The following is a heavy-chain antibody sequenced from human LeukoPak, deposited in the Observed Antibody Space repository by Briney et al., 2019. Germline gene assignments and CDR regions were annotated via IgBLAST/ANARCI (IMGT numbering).Heavy chain of an antibody. V-gene: IGHV3-33*06. D-gene: IGHD3-10*01. CDR2: IWYDGSNK. J-gene: IGHJ4*02. CDR1: GFTFSSYG. Sequence: GRSLRLSCAASGFTFSSYGMHWVRQAPGKGLEWVAVIWYDGSNKYYADSVKGRFTISRDNSKNTLYLLMNSLRAEDTAVYYCAKDRGGSGSTTFDYWGQGTLVTVSS. CDR3: AKDRGGSGSTTFDY.